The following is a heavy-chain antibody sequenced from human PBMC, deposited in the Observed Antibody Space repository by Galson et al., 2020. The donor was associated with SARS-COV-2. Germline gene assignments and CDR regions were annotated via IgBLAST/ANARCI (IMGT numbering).Heavy chain of an antibody. V-gene: IGHV3-21*01. Sequence: GGSLRLSCAASGFTFSSYIMNWVRQAPGKGLEWVSSISSSSSYIYYADSVKGRFTISRDNAKNSLYLQMNSLRAEDTAVYYCERDLGDDYVGGSYRGDFDYWGQGTLVTVSS. CDR2: ISSSSSYI. D-gene: IGHD3-16*02. CDR1: GFTFSSYI. J-gene: IGHJ4*02. CDR3: ERDLGDDYVGGSYRGDFDY.